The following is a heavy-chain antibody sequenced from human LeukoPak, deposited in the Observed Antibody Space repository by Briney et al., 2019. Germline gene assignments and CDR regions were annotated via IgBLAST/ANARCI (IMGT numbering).Heavy chain of an antibody. V-gene: IGHV4-59*01. CDR3: ARDVGGGPFFDY. Sequence: SETLSLTCTVSGGSISNYWWSWIRQPPGKGLEWIGYVFDSGSTNYNPSLKSRVTISVDTSKNQFSLKLSSVTAADTAVYYCARDVGGGPFFDYWGQGTLVTVSS. CDR2: VFDSGST. J-gene: IGHJ4*02. D-gene: IGHD2-15*01. CDR1: GGSISNYW.